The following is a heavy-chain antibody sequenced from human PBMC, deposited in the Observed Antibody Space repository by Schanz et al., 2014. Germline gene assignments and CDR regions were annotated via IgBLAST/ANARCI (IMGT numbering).Heavy chain of an antibody. J-gene: IGHJ4*02. V-gene: IGHV1-46*03. D-gene: IGHD6-6*01. CDR3: GRGFSRSYIDF. CDR2: INPSGGST. CDR1: GYTFTTYY. Sequence: QGQLVQSGPEVKEPGASVKVSCKASGYTFTTYYMLWVRQAPGQGLEWMGIINPSGGSTRYGQKFQGRITVTTDTSTSTVYLELSSLRSDDTAVYYCGRGFSRSYIDFWGQGTLITVSS.